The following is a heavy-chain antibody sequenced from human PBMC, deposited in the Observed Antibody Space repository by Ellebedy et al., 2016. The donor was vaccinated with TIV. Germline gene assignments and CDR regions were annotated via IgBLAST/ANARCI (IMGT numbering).Heavy chain of an antibody. CDR3: ARVASSNAYYFDY. J-gene: IGHJ4*02. CDR1: RYTFTSYY. D-gene: IGHD6-13*01. V-gene: IGHV1-46*01. CDR2: INPSGGST. Sequence: ASVKVSXKASRYTFTSYYMHWVRQAPGQGLEWMGIINPSGGSTSYAQKFQGRVTMTRDTSTSTVYMELSSLRSEDTAVYYCARVASSNAYYFDYWGQGTLVTVSS.